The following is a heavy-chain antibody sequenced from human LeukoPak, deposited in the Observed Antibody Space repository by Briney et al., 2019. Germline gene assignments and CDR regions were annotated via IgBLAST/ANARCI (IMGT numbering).Heavy chain of an antibody. J-gene: IGHJ3*02. D-gene: IGHD5-18*01. CDR1: GFTFSSYS. V-gene: IGHV3-21*01. CDR3: ARARSSNGYGDAFDI. CDR2: ISGSGSYI. Sequence: PGGSLRLSCAASGFTFSSYSMNWVRQAPGKGLEWVSSISGSGSYIYYADSVKGRFTISRDNSKNTLYLQMNSLRAEDTAVYYCARARSSNGYGDAFDIWGQGTMVTVSS.